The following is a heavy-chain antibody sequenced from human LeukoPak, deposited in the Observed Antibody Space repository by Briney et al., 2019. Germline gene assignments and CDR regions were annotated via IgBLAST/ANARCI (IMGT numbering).Heavy chain of an antibody. CDR2: ISYDGSNK. D-gene: IGHD3-16*01. Sequence: PGGSLRLSCAASGFTFSSYAMHWVRQAPGKGLEWVAVISYDGSNKYYADSVKGRFTISRDNSKNTLYLQMNSLRAEDTAVYYCARGGSARAFDIWGQGTMVTVSS. J-gene: IGHJ3*02. CDR1: GFTFSSYA. CDR3: ARGGSARAFDI. V-gene: IGHV3-30-3*01.